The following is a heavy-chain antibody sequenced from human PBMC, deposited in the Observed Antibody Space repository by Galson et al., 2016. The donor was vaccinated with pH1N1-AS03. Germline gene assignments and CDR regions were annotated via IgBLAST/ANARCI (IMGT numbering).Heavy chain of an antibody. V-gene: IGHV1-18*04. J-gene: IGHJ5*02. CDR1: GYTFSNFG. CDR2: ISPQNGNT. CDR3: ARAAPFDP. Sequence: SCKASGYTFSNFGMSWVRQAPGQGLEWMGWISPQNGNTQYAQRLEGRVTMTTDTSTSTAYLELWSLTYDDTAVYYRARAAPFDPWGQGTLVIVSS.